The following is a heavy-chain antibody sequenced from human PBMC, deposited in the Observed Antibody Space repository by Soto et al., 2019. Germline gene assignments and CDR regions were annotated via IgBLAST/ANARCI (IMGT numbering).Heavy chain of an antibody. Sequence: SQTLSLTCAVSGGSISSSNWWSWVRQPPGKGLEWIGEIYHSGSTNYNPSLKSRVTISVDKSKNQFSLKLSSVTAADTAVYYCASVRGGYYYAMDVWGQGTTVTVSS. CDR3: ASVRGGYYYAMDV. V-gene: IGHV4-4*02. D-gene: IGHD3-10*02. J-gene: IGHJ6*02. CDR2: IYHSGST. CDR1: GGSISSSNW.